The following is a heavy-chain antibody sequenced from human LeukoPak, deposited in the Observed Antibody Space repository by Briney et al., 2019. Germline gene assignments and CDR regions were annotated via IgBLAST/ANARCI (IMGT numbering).Heavy chain of an antibody. D-gene: IGHD2-2*01. J-gene: IGHJ3*01. Sequence: GGSLRLSCAASGFTFSDYTMNWVRQTPGKGLEWVSSISIRNSYIYYAASVKGRFTISRDNAKKSLYLQMNSLRAEDSALYYCAKAAVPGAKNDVFDVWGQGTTVTVSS. CDR2: ISIRNSYI. CDR3: AKAAVPGAKNDVFDV. V-gene: IGHV3-21*01. CDR1: GFTFSDYT.